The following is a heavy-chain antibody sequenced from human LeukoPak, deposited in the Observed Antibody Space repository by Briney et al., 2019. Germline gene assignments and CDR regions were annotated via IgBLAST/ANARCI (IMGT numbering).Heavy chain of an antibody. Sequence: PSETLSLTCAVSGGSISSSNWWSWVRQPPGKGLEWIGEIYHSGSTNYNPSLKSRVTISVDKSKNQFSLKLSSMTAADTAVYYCARGLAYCSGGSCPRAFWFDPWGQGTLVTVSS. J-gene: IGHJ5*02. CDR2: IYHSGST. D-gene: IGHD2-15*01. V-gene: IGHV4-4*02. CDR3: ARGLAYCSGGSCPRAFWFDP. CDR1: GGSISSSNW.